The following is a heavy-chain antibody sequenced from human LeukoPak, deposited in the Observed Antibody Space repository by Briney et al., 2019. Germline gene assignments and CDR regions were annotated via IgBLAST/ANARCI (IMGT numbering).Heavy chain of an antibody. CDR2: IYHSGTV. CDR1: GDSISSLY. J-gene: IGHJ4*02. V-gene: IGHV4-59*11. CDR3: AKSRLGTDTSTVHSFVY. D-gene: IGHD4-11*01. Sequence: PSETLSLTCSVFGDSISSLYWNWIRQPPGKGLEWIGFIYHSGTVTYNPSLKSRGTMSVDTSKNQVSLKLTSVTAADTAVYYCAKSRLGTDTSTVHSFVYWGQGILVTVSS.